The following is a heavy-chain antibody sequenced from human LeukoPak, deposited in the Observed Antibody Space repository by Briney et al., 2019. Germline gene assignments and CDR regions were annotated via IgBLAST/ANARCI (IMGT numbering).Heavy chain of an antibody. CDR1: GDSVSSNSAV. D-gene: IGHD6-19*01. Sequence: SQTLSLTCAISGDSVSSNSAVWNWIRQSPSRGLEWLEGTYYRSRWKNDYAVSVKGRITINPDTSKNQFSLLLNSVTPEDTAVYYCAAEGGTAEAAFDYWGQGTHVTVSS. CDR3: AAEGGTAEAAFDY. CDR2: TYYRSRWKN. J-gene: IGHJ4*02. V-gene: IGHV6-1*01.